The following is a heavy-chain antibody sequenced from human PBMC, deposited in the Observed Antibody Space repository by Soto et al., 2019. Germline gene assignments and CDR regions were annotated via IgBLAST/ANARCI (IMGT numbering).Heavy chain of an antibody. Sequence: SETLSLTCAVYGGSFSGYYWSWIRQPPGKGLEWIGEIDHSGSTNYNPSLKSRVTISVDTSKNQFSLKLSSVTAADTAVYYCARDRRTGTRFDPWGQGTLVTVSS. CDR3: ARDRRTGTRFDP. V-gene: IGHV4-34*01. CDR1: GGSFSGYY. J-gene: IGHJ5*02. CDR2: IDHSGST. D-gene: IGHD1-1*01.